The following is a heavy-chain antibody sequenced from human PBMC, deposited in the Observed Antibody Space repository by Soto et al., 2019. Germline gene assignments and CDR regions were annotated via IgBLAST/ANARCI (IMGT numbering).Heavy chain of an antibody. D-gene: IGHD3-9*01. CDR3: VRDFDNRRGGDAFDI. V-gene: IGHV3-30*03. J-gene: IGHJ3*02. CDR2: ISYDGSNQ. Sequence: QVQLVESGGGAVPPGRSLRLSCAASGFTFSRYDIHWVRQAPGKGLEWVALISYDGSNQYFGDSVKGRFIISRDNSKDTVSLRMNSLRVEDTAVYYCVRDFDNRRGGDAFDIWGRGTMVTVSS. CDR1: GFTFSRYD.